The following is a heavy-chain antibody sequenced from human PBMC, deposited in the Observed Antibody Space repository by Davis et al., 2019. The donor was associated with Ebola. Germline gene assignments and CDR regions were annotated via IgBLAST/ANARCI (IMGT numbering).Heavy chain of an antibody. Sequence: MPSETLSLTCTVSGDSISSSYWSWVRQPPGKGLEYIGYIYYSGSTNYNPSLKSRITMSVDTSKNQFSLKLSSVTAADTAVYYCARVDSSGLDYWGQGTLVTVSS. D-gene: IGHD3-22*01. CDR1: GDSISSSY. CDR3: ARVDSSGLDY. V-gene: IGHV4-59*01. CDR2: IYYSGST. J-gene: IGHJ4*02.